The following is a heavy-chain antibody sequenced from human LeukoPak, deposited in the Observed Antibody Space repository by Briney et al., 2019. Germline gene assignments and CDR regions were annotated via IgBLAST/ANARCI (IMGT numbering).Heavy chain of an antibody. CDR1: GGSFSGYY. Sequence: PSETLSLTCAVYGGSFSGYYWIWIRQPPGKGLEWIGEINHSGSTNYNPSLKSRVTISVDTSKNQFSLKLSSVTAADTAVYYCARGPTIFGVVISDPWGQGTLVTVSS. D-gene: IGHD3-3*01. CDR2: INHSGST. V-gene: IGHV4-34*01. J-gene: IGHJ5*02. CDR3: ARGPTIFGVVISDP.